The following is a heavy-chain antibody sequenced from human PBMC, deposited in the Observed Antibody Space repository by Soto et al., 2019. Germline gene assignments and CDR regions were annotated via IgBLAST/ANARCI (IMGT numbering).Heavy chain of an antibody. CDR2: IYYSGST. CDR1: GGSISSSSYY. CDR3: ATSQKGYNWNYFDH. V-gene: IGHV4-39*01. J-gene: IGHJ4*02. Sequence: SETLSLTCTVSGGSISSSSYYWGWIRQPPGKGLEWIGSIYYSGSTYYNPSLKSRVTISVDTSKNQFSLKLSSVTAADTAVYYCATSQKGYNWNYFDHWGQGALVTVSS. D-gene: IGHD1-20*01.